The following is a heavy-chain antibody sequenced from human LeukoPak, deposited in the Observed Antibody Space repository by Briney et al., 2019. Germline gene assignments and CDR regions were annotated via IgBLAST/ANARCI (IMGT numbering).Heavy chain of an antibody. CDR3: ARGAEGIAATDSNFDY. D-gene: IGHD6-13*01. Sequence: GGSLRLSYAASGFTFSSYWMHWVRQVPGKGLVWVSRINNDGRSTTYADSVKGRFSISRDNAKKSLYLQMNSLRAEDTAVYYCARGAEGIAATDSNFDYWGQGTLVSVSS. V-gene: IGHV3-74*01. J-gene: IGHJ4*02. CDR1: GFTFSSYW. CDR2: INNDGRST.